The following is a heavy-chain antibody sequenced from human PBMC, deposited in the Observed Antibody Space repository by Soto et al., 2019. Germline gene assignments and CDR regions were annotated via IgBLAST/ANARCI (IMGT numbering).Heavy chain of an antibody. CDR2: INPNSGDT. CDR1: GYTFTGYY. Sequence: QVHLVQSGAEVKKPGASVKVSCEACGYTFTGYYRHWVRQAPGQGLEWMGWINPNSGDTNYARNFQGRVTMTRDTSISTAYMELSRLRSDDTAVYFCARGVYQIDYWGQGTLVTVSP. J-gene: IGHJ4*02. CDR3: ARGVYQIDY. V-gene: IGHV1-2*02. D-gene: IGHD6-13*01.